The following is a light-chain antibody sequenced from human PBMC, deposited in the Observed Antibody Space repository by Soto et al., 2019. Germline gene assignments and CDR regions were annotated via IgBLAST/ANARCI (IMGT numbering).Light chain of an antibody. CDR1: QSVTNNY. V-gene: IGKV3-20*01. CDR2: GAS. J-gene: IGKJ2*01. CDR3: QQYSTPPTYT. Sequence: EIVLTQSPGTLSLSPGERGTLSCRASQSVTNNYLAWYQQKRGQPPRLLIHGASSRATGIPDRFSGSGSGTDFTLTISGLEPEDFAVYYCQQYSTPPTYTFGQGTQVEIK.